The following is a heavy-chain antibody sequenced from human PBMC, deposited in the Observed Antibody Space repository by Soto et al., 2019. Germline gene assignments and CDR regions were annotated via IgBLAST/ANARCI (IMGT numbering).Heavy chain of an antibody. CDR2: INHSGST. Sequence: SETLSLTCAVYGGSFSGYYWSWIRQPPGKGLEWIGEINHSGSTNYNPSLKSRVTISVDTSKNQFSLKLSSVTAADTAVYYCAGGRNLPKLAPDYWGQGTLVTVPQ. J-gene: IGHJ4*02. D-gene: IGHD1-7*01. CDR3: AGGRNLPKLAPDY. V-gene: IGHV4-34*01. CDR1: GGSFSGYY.